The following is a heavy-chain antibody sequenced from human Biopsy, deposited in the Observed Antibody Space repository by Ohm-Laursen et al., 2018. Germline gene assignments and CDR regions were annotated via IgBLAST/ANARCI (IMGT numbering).Heavy chain of an antibody. CDR3: VRGVDYYDPYHYYALDV. Sequence: TLSLTCAVYGESFNGYYWSWIRQPPGKGLEWIGEINHRGSTNYNPSLKSRVTISVDASKNQFSLKLRSVTAADTAVYYCVRGVDYYDPYHYYALDVWGQGTTVTVSS. V-gene: IGHV4-34*01. D-gene: IGHD3-22*01. J-gene: IGHJ6*02. CDR2: INHRGST. CDR1: GESFNGYY.